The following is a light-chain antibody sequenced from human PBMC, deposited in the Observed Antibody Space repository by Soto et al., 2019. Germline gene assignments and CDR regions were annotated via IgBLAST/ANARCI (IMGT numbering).Light chain of an antibody. V-gene: IGKV3-20*01. Sequence: IGLSQSPGTLSLSPGERAPLSCRASQSVSSSYLAWYQQKPGQAPRLLIYGASSRATGIPDRFSGSGSGTDFTLTISRLEPEDFAVYYCQQYGSSPRTFGQGTKVDI. J-gene: IGKJ1*01. CDR2: GAS. CDR1: QSVSSSY. CDR3: QQYGSSPRT.